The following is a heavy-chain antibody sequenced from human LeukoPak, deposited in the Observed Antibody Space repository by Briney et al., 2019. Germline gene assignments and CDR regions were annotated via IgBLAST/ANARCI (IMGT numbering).Heavy chain of an antibody. Sequence: SETLSLTCTVSGGSISSGGYYWSWIRQHPGKGLEWIGYIYYSGSTYYNPSLKSRVTISVDTSKNQFSLKLSSVTAADTAVYYCARHSSDYGDYYFDYWGQGTLVTVSS. CDR3: ARHSSDYGDYYFDY. CDR1: GGSISSGGYY. D-gene: IGHD4-17*01. J-gene: IGHJ4*02. V-gene: IGHV4-31*03. CDR2: IYYSGST.